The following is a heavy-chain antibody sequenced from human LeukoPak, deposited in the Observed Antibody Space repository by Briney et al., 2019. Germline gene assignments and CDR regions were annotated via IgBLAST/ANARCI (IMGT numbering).Heavy chain of an antibody. CDR3: AIGFGIAAPRHFDY. D-gene: IGHD6-6*01. V-gene: IGHV1-2*04. CDR2: INPNSGGT. CDR1: GYTFTGYY. Sequence: ASVKVSCKASGYTFTGYYMHWVRQAPGQGLEWMGWINPNSGGTNYAQKFQGWVTMTRDTSISTAYMELSRLRSDDTAVYYCAIGFGIAAPRHFDYWGQGTLVTVSS. J-gene: IGHJ4*02.